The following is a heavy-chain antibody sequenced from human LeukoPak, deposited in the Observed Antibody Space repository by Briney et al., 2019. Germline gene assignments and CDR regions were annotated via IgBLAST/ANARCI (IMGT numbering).Heavy chain of an antibody. CDR1: GFTFSSYW. V-gene: IGHV3-7*01. CDR3: AREYYYDSSGYYLYYFDY. CDR2: IKQDGSEK. D-gene: IGHD3-22*01. Sequence: GGSLRLSCAASGFTFSSYWMSWVRQAPGKGLEWVANIKQDGSEKYYVDSVKGRFTISRDNAKNSLYLQMNSLRAEDTAVYYCAREYYYDSSGYYLYYFDYWGQGTLVTVSS. J-gene: IGHJ4*02.